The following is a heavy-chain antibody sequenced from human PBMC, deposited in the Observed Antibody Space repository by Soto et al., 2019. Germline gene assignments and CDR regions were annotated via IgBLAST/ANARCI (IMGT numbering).Heavy chain of an antibody. CDR2: SRNRAQSYTT. Sequence: EVQLVESGGGLVQPGGSLRLSCATSVFTFSDHYLEWVRQAPGKGLEWVGRSRNRAQSYTTEYAASVKGRFTISRDDSKNSLYLQVNSLTTDDTAVYYCVLWVRGVINYWGQGTLVTVSS. CDR1: VFTFSDHY. V-gene: IGHV3-72*01. D-gene: IGHD3-10*01. CDR3: VLWVRGVINY. J-gene: IGHJ4*02.